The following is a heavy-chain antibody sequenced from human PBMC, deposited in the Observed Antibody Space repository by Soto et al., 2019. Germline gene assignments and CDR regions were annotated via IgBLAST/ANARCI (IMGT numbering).Heavy chain of an antibody. V-gene: IGHV1-69*02. Sequence: ASVKVSCKASGGTFISYTVSWVRQAPGQGLEWMGRIIPILGIANYAQKFQGRVTITADKSTSTAYMELSSLRSEDTAVYYCASHGGYSGYDLQRQEFFDYWGQGTLVTVSS. CDR3: ASHGGYSGYDLQRQEFFDY. J-gene: IGHJ4*02. CDR1: GGTFISYT. CDR2: IIPILGIA. D-gene: IGHD5-12*01.